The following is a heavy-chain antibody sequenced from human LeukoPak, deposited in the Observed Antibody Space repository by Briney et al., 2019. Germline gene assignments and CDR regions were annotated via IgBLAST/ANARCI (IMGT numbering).Heavy chain of an antibody. J-gene: IGHJ4*02. D-gene: IGHD3-16*01. V-gene: IGHV4-59*12. CDR1: GGSISSYY. CDR3: ARGRGGKYGIDY. CDR2: IYYSGST. Sequence: SETLSLTCTVSGGSISSYYWSWIRQPPGKGLEWIGYIYYSGSTNYNPSLKSRVTISVETSKNQFSLQLSSVTAADTAVYYCARGRGGKYGIDYWGQGTLVTVSS.